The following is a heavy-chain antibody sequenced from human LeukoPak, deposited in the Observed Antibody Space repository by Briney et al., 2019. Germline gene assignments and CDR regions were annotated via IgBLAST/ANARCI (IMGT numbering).Heavy chain of an antibody. Sequence: GGSLRLSCAASGFTFSNAWMSWVRQAPGKGLEWVGRIKSKTDGGTTDYVAPVKGRFTISRDDSKNTLYLQMNSLKTEDTAVYYCTTGPYDYVWGSYRAFDYWGQGTLVTVSS. J-gene: IGHJ4*02. CDR2: IKSKTDGGTT. CDR3: TTGPYDYVWGSYRAFDY. V-gene: IGHV3-15*01. CDR1: GFTFSNAW. D-gene: IGHD3-16*02.